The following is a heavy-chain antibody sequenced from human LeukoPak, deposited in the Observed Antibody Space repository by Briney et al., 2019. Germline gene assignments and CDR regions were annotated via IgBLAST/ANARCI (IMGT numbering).Heavy chain of an antibody. Sequence: PSGTLSLTCAVSGGSISSNNWWSWVRQPPGKGLEWIGEVYHSGSTNYNPSLKSRVTISVDTSKNQFSLKLSSVTAADTAVYYCARRSRDDSSGYYYGVTGYWYFDLWGRGTLVTVSS. CDR1: GGSISSNNW. J-gene: IGHJ2*01. D-gene: IGHD3-22*01. CDR2: VYHSGST. V-gene: IGHV4-4*02. CDR3: ARRSRDDSSGYYYGVTGYWYFDL.